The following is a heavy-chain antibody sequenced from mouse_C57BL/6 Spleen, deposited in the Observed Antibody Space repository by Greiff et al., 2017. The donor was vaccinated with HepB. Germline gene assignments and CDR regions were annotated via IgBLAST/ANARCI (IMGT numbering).Heavy chain of an antibody. CDR2: ISSGGSYT. CDR3: ARLNYYGSSPHWYFDV. Sequence: DVKLVESGGDLVKPGGSLKLSCAASGFTFSSYGMSWVRQTPDKTLEWVATISSGGSYTYYPDSVKGRFTISRDNAKNTLYLQMSSLKSEDTAMYYCARLNYYGSSPHWYFDVWGTGTTVTVSS. D-gene: IGHD1-1*01. V-gene: IGHV5-6*02. J-gene: IGHJ1*03. CDR1: GFTFSSYG.